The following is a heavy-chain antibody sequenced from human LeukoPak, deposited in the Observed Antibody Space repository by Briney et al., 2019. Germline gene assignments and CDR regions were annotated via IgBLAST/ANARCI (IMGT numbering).Heavy chain of an antibody. CDR3: ARRGGIIRGVASYYYMDV. CDR2: IKQDGSEK. J-gene: IGHJ6*03. V-gene: IGHV3-7*01. D-gene: IGHD3-10*01. CDR1: GFTFSSYW. Sequence: PGGSLRLSCAASGFTFSSYWMSWVRQAPGKGLEWVANIKQDGSEKYYVDSVKGRFTISRDNAKNSLYLQMNSLRAEDTAAYYCARRGGIIRGVASYYYMDVWGKGTTVTISS.